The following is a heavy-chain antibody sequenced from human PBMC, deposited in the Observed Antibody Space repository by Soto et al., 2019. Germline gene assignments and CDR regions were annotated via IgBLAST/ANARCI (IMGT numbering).Heavy chain of an antibody. J-gene: IGHJ4*02. Sequence: PGGSLRLSCAASGFTFSSHAMGWLRQAPGTGPEWVAFVDGSGGDTSYADSVKGRFIISRDNSDNSLFLHMNSLRAEDTGRYFCAKEIFAAAYAATSAFDLWGQGTLVTVAS. V-gene: IGHV3-23*01. CDR3: AKEIFAAAYAATSAFDL. CDR1: GFTFSSHA. CDR2: VDGSGGDT. D-gene: IGHD2-8*01.